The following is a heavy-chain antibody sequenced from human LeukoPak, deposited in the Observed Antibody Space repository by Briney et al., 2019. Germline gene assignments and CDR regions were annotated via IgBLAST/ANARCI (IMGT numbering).Heavy chain of an antibody. CDR2: ISSSSSYI. D-gene: IGHD4-17*01. CDR3: ARDLAHDYGDLPFDY. Sequence: GGSLRLSCAASGFTFSSYSMNWVRQAPGKGLEWVSSISSSSSYIYYADSVKGRFTISRDNAKNSLYLQMNSLRAEDTAVYYCARDLAHDYGDLPFDYWGQGTLVTVSS. CDR1: GFTFSSYS. J-gene: IGHJ4*02. V-gene: IGHV3-21*01.